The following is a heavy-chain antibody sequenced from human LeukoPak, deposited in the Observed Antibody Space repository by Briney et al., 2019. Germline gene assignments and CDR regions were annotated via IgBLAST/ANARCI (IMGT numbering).Heavy chain of an antibody. CDR3: ASNGI. D-gene: IGHD2-8*01. J-gene: IGHJ3*02. CDR1: GFTFSGYW. Sequence: GESLRLSCAASGFTFSGYWLTWVRQAPGKGLEWVANIKEDGSEKHYVDSVKGRFTISRDNAKNSLYLQMNSLRAEDTAVYYCASNGIWGQGTMVTVSS. CDR2: IKEDGSEK. V-gene: IGHV3-7*01.